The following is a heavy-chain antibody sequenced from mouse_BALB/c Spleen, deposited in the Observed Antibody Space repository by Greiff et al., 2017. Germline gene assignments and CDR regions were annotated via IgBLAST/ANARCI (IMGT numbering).Heavy chain of an antibody. V-gene: IGHV5-17*02. CDR3: AIDDFDY. CDR1: GFTFSSFG. Sequence: EVQVVESGGGLVQPGGSRKLSCAASGFTFSSFGMHWVRQAPEKGLEWVAYISSGSSTIYYADTVKGRFTISRDNPKNTLFLQMTSLRSEDTAMYYCAIDDFDYWGQGTTLTVSS. CDR2: ISSGSSTI. J-gene: IGHJ2*01.